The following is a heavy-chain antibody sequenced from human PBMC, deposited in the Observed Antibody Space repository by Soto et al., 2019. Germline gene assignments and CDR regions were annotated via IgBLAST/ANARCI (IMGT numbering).Heavy chain of an antibody. CDR1: GYTFTTHG. Sequence: QVQLVQSGAEVKKPGASVKVSCKASGYTFTTHGISWVRQAPGQGLEWMGWVSGDNGHTNYAQSLNGRVTMTTDTSTNKAYMGLRSLRSDDTAVYYCARDLGYCRSGTCYREWFDPWGQGTLVTVSS. CDR2: VSGDNGHT. D-gene: IGHD2-15*01. V-gene: IGHV1-18*01. CDR3: ARDLGYCRSGTCYREWFDP. J-gene: IGHJ5*02.